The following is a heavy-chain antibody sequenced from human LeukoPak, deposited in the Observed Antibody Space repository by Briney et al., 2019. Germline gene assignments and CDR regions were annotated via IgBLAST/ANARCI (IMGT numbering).Heavy chain of an antibody. CDR3: ARGVYSGYDSGFDY. CDR1: GGSISSGGYS. J-gene: IGHJ4*02. CDR2: IYHSGST. Sequence: SQTLSLTCAVSGGSISSGGYSWSWIRQPPGKGLEWIGYIYHSGSTYYNPSLKSRVTISVDRSKNQFSLKLSPVTAADTAVYYCARGVYSGYDSGFDYWGQGTLVTVSS. V-gene: IGHV4-30-2*01. D-gene: IGHD5-12*01.